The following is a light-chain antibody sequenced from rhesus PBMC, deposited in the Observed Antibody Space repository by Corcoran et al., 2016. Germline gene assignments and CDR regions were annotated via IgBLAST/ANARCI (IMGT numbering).Light chain of an antibody. CDR2: GAS. V-gene: IGKV3-10*01. Sequence: QVILTQSPATLSLSPGERATLSCRASQSVSSYLAWYQQKPGQAPRLLIYGASSRATGIPDRSRGSGSGTDFTHTSSSLGPEDFGVYHCYQHRSGWTFGQGTKVEIK. CDR3: YQHRSGWT. CDR1: QSVSSY. J-gene: IGKJ1*01.